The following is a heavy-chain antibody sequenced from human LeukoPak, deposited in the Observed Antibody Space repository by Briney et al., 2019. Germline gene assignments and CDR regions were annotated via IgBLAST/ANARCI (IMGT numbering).Heavy chain of an antibody. Sequence: PGGSLRLSCAGSRLTSSSYSVNWVRQAPGKGLEWISHIWSNGDGIWYADSVKGRFTIFRDTAKKSLYLQMNSLRAEDTAVYYCVGDRDWGFDYWGQGTMVTVSS. CDR3: VGDRDWGFDY. V-gene: IGHV3-48*01. CDR1: RLTSSSYS. CDR2: IWSNGDGI. J-gene: IGHJ4*02. D-gene: IGHD7-27*01.